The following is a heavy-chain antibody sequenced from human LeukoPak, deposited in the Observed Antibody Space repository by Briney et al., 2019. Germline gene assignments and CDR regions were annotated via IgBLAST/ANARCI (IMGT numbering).Heavy chain of an antibody. D-gene: IGHD3-10*01. J-gene: IGHJ4*02. CDR2: ISSSSSYI. V-gene: IGHV3-21*01. CDR1: GFTFSSYS. CDR3: ARDDYYGTGSYYFDY. Sequence: GGSLRLSCAASGFTFSSYSMNWVRPAPGKGLEWVSSISSSSSYIYYADSVKGRFTISRDNAKNSLYLQMNSLRAEDTAVYYSARDDYYGTGSYYFDYWGQGTLVTVSS.